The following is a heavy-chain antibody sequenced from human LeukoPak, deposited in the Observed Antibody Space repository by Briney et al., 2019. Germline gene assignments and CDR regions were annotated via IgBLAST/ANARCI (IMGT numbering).Heavy chain of an antibody. D-gene: IGHD2-15*01. J-gene: IGHJ6*02. CDR1: GGSISSYY. CDR2: IYYSGST. V-gene: IGHV4-59*08. Sequence: SGTLSLTCTVSGGSISSYYWSWIRQPPGKGLEWIGYIYYSGSTNYNPSLKSRVTISVDTSKNQFSLKLSSVTAADTAVYYCARHGRSTLYGMDVWGQGTTVTVSS. CDR3: ARHGRSTLYGMDV.